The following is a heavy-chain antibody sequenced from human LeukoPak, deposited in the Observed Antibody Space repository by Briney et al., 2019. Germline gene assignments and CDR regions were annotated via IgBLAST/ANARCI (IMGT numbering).Heavy chain of an antibody. D-gene: IGHD4-17*01. CDR2: IYYSGST. V-gene: IGHV4-31*03. CDR1: GVSISSGGYY. CDR3: ARERYGDGWFDP. J-gene: IGHJ5*02. Sequence: SETLSLTCTVSGVSISSGGYYWSWIRQHPGKGLEWIGYIYYSGSTYYNPSLKSRVTISVDTSKNQFSLKLSSVTAADTAVYYCARERYGDGWFDPWGQGTLVTVSS.